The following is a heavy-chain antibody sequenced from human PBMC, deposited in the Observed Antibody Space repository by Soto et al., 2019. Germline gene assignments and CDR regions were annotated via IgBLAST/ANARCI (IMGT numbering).Heavy chain of an antibody. Sequence: GGSLRLSCTASGFIVSANYLSWVRQAPGKGLEWVSVISSENSGTKTLYDDSVKGRFTISRDDSKNVLSLQLDNLRTEDTDVYHCALLSGGASVYWGQGTLVTVSS. CDR2: ISSENSGTKT. D-gene: IGHD2-8*02. CDR3: ALLSGGASVY. CDR1: GFIVSANY. J-gene: IGHJ4*02. V-gene: IGHV3-53*01.